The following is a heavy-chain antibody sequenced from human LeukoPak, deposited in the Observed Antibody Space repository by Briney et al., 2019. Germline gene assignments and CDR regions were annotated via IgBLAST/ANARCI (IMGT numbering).Heavy chain of an antibody. V-gene: IGHV1-69*13. CDR1: GGTFSSYA. Sequence: ASVKVSCKASGGTFSSYAISWVRQAPGQGLEWMGGIIPIFGTANYAQKFQGRVTITADESTSTAYMELSSLRSEDTAVYYCARTPIRAHTTSYCSGGSCSNTPYYYGMDVWGQGTTVTVSS. J-gene: IGHJ6*02. D-gene: IGHD2-15*01. CDR2: IIPIFGTA. CDR3: ARTPIRAHTTSYCSGGSCSNTPYYYGMDV.